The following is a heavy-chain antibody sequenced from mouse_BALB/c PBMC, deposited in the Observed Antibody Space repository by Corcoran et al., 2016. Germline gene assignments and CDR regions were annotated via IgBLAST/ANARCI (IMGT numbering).Heavy chain of an antibody. CDR2: INPYNDGT. Sequence: EVQLQQSGPELVKPGASVKISCKASGYTLTGYIMNWVKQKPGKDLEWIGTINPYNDGTKYNEKFKGKATLTSDKSSSTAYMELRSQTSEDYAVYYCASPDFNPYNFDYWGQGTTLTVSS. V-gene: IGHV1S136*01. J-gene: IGHJ2*01. CDR1: GYTLTGYI. CDR3: ASPDFNPYNFDY. D-gene: IGHD1-3*01.